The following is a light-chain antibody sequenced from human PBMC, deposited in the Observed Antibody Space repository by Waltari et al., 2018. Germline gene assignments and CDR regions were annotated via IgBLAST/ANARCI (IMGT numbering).Light chain of an antibody. CDR1: QNIDNY. CDR2: AAS. V-gene: IGKV1-39*01. CDR3: QQSDSTPRT. J-gene: IGKJ1*01. Sequence: IQQTQSPFSLSAAVRVSVTITCRASQNIDNYLNWYQQKPGKAPKLLISAASTLQTGVPSRFSGSGSGTEFTLTIGCLQREDFATYCCQQSDSTPRTFGEGTKVEIK.